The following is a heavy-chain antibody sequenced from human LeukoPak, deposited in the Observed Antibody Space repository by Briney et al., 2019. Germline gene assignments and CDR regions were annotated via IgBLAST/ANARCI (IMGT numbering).Heavy chain of an antibody. J-gene: IGHJ4*02. V-gene: IGHV3-23*01. CDR2: IRPDGDRT. CDR3: AREQSGTRGWYTVDY. CDR1: GFTFSTYA. Sequence: GGSLRLSCAASGFTFSTYAITWVRQGLGKGLEWVSSIRPDGDRTYYANSVRGRFTISRDDSKDTVYLQINGLRVEDTAVYYCAREQSGTRGWYTVDYWGQGTQVTVSS. D-gene: IGHD6-19*01.